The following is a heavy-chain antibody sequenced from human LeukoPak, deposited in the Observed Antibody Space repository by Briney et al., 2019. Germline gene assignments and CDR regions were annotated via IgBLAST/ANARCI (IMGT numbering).Heavy chain of an antibody. V-gene: IGHV3-23*01. CDR3: AKSVSESRYWYFDL. CDR2: ISGSGGST. CDR1: GFTFSNYA. D-gene: IGHD6-19*01. Sequence: PGGSLRLSCAASGFTFSNYAMSWVRQAPGKGLEWVSAISGSGGSTYYVDSVKGRFTISRDNSGNTLYPQMSSMRAEDTAVYYCAKSVSESRYWYFDLWGRGTLVTVSS. J-gene: IGHJ2*01.